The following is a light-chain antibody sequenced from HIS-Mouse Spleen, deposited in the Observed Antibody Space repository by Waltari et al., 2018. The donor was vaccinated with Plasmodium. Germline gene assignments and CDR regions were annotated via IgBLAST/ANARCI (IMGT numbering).Light chain of an antibody. V-gene: IGLV5-37*01. CDR2: YYSDHGK. CDR1: SDINVGSYN. J-gene: IGLJ3*02. CDR3: MIWPSNASGV. Sequence: QPVLTQPPSSSASPGESARLTCTLPSDINVGSYNIYWYQQKPGSPPRYLLYYYSDHGKGQGSGVPRRFSGSKDAADKTGILLVSGLQSEDEADYYCMIWPSNASGVFGGGTKLTVL.